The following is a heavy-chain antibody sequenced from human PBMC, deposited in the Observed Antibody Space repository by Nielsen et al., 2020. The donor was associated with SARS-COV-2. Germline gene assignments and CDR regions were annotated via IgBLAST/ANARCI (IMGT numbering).Heavy chain of an antibody. D-gene: IGHD3-22*01. CDR2: IYPGDSDT. V-gene: IGHV5-51*01. CDR3: VRLRYYYDSSGLHHASFDY. Sequence: VRQMPGKGLEWMGVIYPGDSDTRYSPSFQGQVTISADTSISTAYLQWTSLKASDTAVYYCVRLRYYYDSSGLHHASFDYWGQGTLVTVSS. J-gene: IGHJ4*02.